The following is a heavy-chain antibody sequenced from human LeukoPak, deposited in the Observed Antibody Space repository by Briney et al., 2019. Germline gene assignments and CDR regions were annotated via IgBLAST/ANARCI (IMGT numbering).Heavy chain of an antibody. Sequence: PSQTLSLTCTVSGGSISSGGYYWSWIRQLPGKGLEWIGYIDYSGSTYYNPSLKSRVIMSVDTSKNQFSLKLSSVTAADTAVYYCARDGDSSGSHQRYWGQGTLVTVSS. V-gene: IGHV4-31*03. CDR3: ARDGDSSGSHQRY. D-gene: IGHD3-10*01. CDR1: GGSISSGGYY. J-gene: IGHJ4*02. CDR2: IDYSGST.